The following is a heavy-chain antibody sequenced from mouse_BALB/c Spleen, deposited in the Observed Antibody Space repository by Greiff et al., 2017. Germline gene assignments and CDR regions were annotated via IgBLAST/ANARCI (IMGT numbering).Heavy chain of an antibody. Sequence: VQLQQPGAELVKPGASVKMSCKASGYTFTSYNMHWVKQTPGQGLEWIGAIYPGNGDTSYNQKFKGKATLTADKSSSTAYMQLSSLTSEDSAVYYCAREGGYPYYAMDYWGQGTSVTVSS. V-gene: IGHV1-12*01. D-gene: IGHD2-2*01. CDR1: GYTFTSYN. CDR3: AREGGYPYYAMDY. J-gene: IGHJ4*01. CDR2: IYPGNGDT.